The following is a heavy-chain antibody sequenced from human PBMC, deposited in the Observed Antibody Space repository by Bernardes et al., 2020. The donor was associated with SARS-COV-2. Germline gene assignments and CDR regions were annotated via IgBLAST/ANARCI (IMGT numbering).Heavy chain of an antibody. V-gene: IGHV3-74*01. J-gene: IGHJ6*02. CDR2: ITPYGSST. CDR3: STGGTGNSAPGMDV. Sequence: GGALRLSFAASGFTFSTFWMHWGPPAPGKGVVWVARITPYGSSTDYADSVKGRFTISRNNAQNTVYLQVNNLGAEDTAVYYCSTGGTGNSAPGMDVWGQGTTVTVSS. CDR1: GFTFSTFW. D-gene: IGHD3-16*01.